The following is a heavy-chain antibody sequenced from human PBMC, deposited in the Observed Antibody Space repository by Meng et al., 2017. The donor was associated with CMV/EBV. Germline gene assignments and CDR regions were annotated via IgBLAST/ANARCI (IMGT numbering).Heavy chain of an antibody. CDR1: GSQFTFSSYA. CDR2: IRYDGSKR. D-gene: IGHD2-21*01. Sequence: GGSLRLPCAASGSQFTFSSYAMHWVRQAPGKGLEWVALIRYDGSKRYYADSVKGRFIISRDNSEKTMYLQMNSLRAEDTAVYFCAIPPLYCGRDCFSYFEYWGQGTLVTVSS. CDR3: AIPPLYCGRDCFSYFEY. V-gene: IGHV3-30*02. J-gene: IGHJ4*02.